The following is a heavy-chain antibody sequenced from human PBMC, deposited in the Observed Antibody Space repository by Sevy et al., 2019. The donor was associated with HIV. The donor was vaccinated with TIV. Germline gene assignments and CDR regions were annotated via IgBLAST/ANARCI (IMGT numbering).Heavy chain of an antibody. CDR2: IWYDGSNK. CDR1: GFTFSSYG. V-gene: IGHV3-33*01. D-gene: IGHD2-2*01. CDR3: ARGGYCSSTSCYSVDY. J-gene: IGHJ4*02. Sequence: GGSLRLSCAASGFTFSSYGMRWVRQAPGKGLEWVAVIWYDGSNKYYADSVKGRFTISRDNSKNTLYLQMNSLRAEDTAVYYCARGGYCSSTSCYSVDYWGQGTLVTVSS.